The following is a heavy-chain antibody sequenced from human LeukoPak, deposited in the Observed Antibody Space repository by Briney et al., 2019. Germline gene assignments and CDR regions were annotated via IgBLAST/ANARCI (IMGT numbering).Heavy chain of an antibody. D-gene: IGHD3-3*01. CDR2: MNPNSGNT. CDR1: GYTFTSYD. V-gene: IGHV1-8*01. J-gene: IGHJ6*02. Sequence: ASVKVSCKASGYTFTSYDINWVRQATGQGLEWMGWMNPNSGNTGYAQKFQGRVTMTRNTSISTAYMELSSLRSEDTAVYYCARDRAIFGVDTYYYYGMDVWGQGTTVTVSS. CDR3: ARDRAIFGVDTYYYYGMDV.